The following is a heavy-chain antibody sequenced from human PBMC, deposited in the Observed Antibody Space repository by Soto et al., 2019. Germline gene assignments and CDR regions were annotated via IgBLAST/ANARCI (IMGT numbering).Heavy chain of an antibody. J-gene: IGHJ4*02. CDR1: GYTFTSYY. Sequence: ASVKVSCKASGYTFTSYYMHWVRQAPGQGLEWMGIINPSGGSTSYAQKFQGRVTMTRDTSTSTVYMELSSLRSEDTAVYYRAREVALIVATPTPIDYWGQGTLVTVSS. V-gene: IGHV1-46*01. CDR3: AREVALIVATPTPIDY. CDR2: INPSGGST. D-gene: IGHD5-12*01.